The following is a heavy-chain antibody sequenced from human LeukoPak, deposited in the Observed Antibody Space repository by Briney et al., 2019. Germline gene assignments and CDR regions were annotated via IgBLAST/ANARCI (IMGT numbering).Heavy chain of an antibody. CDR1: GGSISSYY. CDR2: IYYSGST. J-gene: IGHJ3*02. CDR3: AALPPRFSDLEGAFDI. D-gene: IGHD1-1*01. V-gene: IGHV4-59*06. Sequence: SETLSLTCTVSGGSISSYYWSWIRQPPGKGLEWIGYIYYSGSTYYNPSLKSRVTISVDTSKNQFSLKLSSVTAADTAVYYCAALPPRFSDLEGAFDIWGQGTMVTVSS.